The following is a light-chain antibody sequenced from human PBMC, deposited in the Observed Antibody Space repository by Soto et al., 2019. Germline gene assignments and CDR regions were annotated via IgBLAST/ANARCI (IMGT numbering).Light chain of an antibody. CDR1: RSVSSRY. CDR3: HQYGYSPNT. Sequence: EIVLTQSPGTLSLPPGERATLSCRASRSVSSRYFAWYQQKPGQAPRLLIYGASSRATGIPDKFSGSGSGTDFTLTISRLEPEDFAVYFCHQYGYSPNTFGQGTKLEIK. V-gene: IGKV3-20*01. J-gene: IGKJ2*01. CDR2: GAS.